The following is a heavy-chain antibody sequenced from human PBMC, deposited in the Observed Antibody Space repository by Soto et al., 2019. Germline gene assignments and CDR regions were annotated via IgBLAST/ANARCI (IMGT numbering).Heavy chain of an antibody. D-gene: IGHD1-1*01. Sequence: EVQLVESGGGLVKPGGSLRLSSAPSGFRFSTSTMNWDRQAPGKGLEFVSSIGRTGIDRYYIDSVKGRFTISRDNAQNSLYLQMNSLRAGVTALYHCVCDDNRRYWGQGTLVTVSS. CDR2: IGRTGIDR. V-gene: IGHV3-21*01. CDR3: VCDDNRRY. CDR1: GFRFSTST. J-gene: IGHJ4*02.